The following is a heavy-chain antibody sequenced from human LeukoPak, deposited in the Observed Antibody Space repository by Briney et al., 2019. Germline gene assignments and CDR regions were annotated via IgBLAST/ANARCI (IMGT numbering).Heavy chain of an antibody. V-gene: IGHV4-30-4*02. CDR1: GGSISSGDYY. J-gene: IGHJ6*03. D-gene: IGHD3-3*01. CDR2: IYYSGST. CDR3: ALTGVFWSGYYHYYMDV. Sequence: SETLSLTCTVSGGSISSGDYYWSWIRQPPGKGLEWIGYIYYSGSTYYNPSLKSRVTISVDTSKNQFSLNLISVTAADTAVYYCALTGVFWSGYYHYYMDVWGKGTTVTVSS.